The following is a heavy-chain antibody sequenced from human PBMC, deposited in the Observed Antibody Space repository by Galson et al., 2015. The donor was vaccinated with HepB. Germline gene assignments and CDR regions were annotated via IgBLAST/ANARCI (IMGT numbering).Heavy chain of an antibody. J-gene: IGHJ4*02. Sequence: CAISGDSVSSNSVCWTWIRQSPSRGLEWLRRTYFLSKWDNDYALSVKSRITINAYTSKNQFSLQLNSVTPEDTAVYYCARMTWGVGIDYWGQGTLVTVSS. D-gene: IGHD3-16*01. V-gene: IGHV6-1*01. CDR2: TYFLSKWDN. CDR1: GDSVSSNSVC. CDR3: ARMTWGVGIDY.